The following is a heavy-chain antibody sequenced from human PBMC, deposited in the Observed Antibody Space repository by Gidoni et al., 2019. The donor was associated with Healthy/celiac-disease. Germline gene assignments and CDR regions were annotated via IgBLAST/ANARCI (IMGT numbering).Heavy chain of an antibody. CDR3: ARVQAGVAYRSSSGALGY. J-gene: IGHJ4*02. CDR2: IIPNLSIA. CDR1: GGSFSSYV. D-gene: IGHD6-6*01. V-gene: IGHV1-69*04. Sequence: QVQLGQSGAEVKKPGSAVKVFCKASGGSFSSYVISWVRQAPGQGLEWMGRIIPNLSIANYAQKFQGRVTITADKSTSTAYMELSSLRSEDTAMYYCARVQAGVAYRSSSGALGYWGQGTLVTVSS.